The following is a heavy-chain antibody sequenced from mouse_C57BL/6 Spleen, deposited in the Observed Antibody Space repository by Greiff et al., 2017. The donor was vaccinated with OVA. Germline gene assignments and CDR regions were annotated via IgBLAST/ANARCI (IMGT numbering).Heavy chain of an antibody. Sequence: QVQLKQPGAELVMPGASVKLSCKASGYTFTSYWMHWVKQRPGQGLEWIGEIDPSDSYTNYNQKFKGKSTLTVDKSSSTAYMQLSSLTSEDSAVYYCARGDNGDYGFDYWGQGTTLTVSS. CDR2: IDPSDSYT. CDR3: ARGDNGDYGFDY. D-gene: IGHD2-4*01. J-gene: IGHJ2*01. CDR1: GYTFTSYW. V-gene: IGHV1-69*01.